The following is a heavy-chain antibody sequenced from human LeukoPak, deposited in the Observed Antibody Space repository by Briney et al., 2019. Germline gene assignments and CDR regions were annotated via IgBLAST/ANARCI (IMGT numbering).Heavy chain of an antibody. CDR2: IYYSGST. Sequence: KPSETLSLTCTVSGGAIGRYYWSWIRQPPGKGLEWIGYIYYSGSTNYNPSLKSRVTISVDTSKNHFSLKLSSVTAADTAVYYCARAGPGDFWSGLRYFDYWGQGTLVTVSS. J-gene: IGHJ4*02. V-gene: IGHV4-59*01. D-gene: IGHD3-3*01. CDR1: GGAIGRYY. CDR3: ARAGPGDFWSGLRYFDY.